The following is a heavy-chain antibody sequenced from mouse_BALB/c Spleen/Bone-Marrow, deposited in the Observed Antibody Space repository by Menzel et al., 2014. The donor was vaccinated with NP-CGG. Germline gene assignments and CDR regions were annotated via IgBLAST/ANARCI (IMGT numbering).Heavy chain of an antibody. D-gene: IGHD1-2*01. Sequence: GKLVESGGGLVQPGGSLKLSCATSGFTFSDYYMYWVRQTPEKRLEWVAYISNGGGSTYYPDTVKGRFTISRDNAKNTLYLQMSRLKSEDTAMYYCARHYGYGAMDYWGQGTSVTVSS. CDR1: GFTFSDYY. CDR2: ISNGGGST. J-gene: IGHJ4*01. V-gene: IGHV5-12*02. CDR3: ARHYGYGAMDY.